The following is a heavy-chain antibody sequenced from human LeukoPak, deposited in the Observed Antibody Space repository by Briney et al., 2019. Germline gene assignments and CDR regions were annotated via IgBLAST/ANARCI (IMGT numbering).Heavy chain of an antibody. Sequence: PSETLSLTCGVSGGSLTGYYWSWIRQPPGKGLEWIGEINHSGSTKYNPPLESRVSISLDTSKNHFSLRLSSVTAADTAVYYCARRVAFDIWGQGTMVTVSS. CDR2: INHSGST. CDR1: GGSLTGYY. J-gene: IGHJ3*02. CDR3: ARRVAFDI. V-gene: IGHV4-34*01.